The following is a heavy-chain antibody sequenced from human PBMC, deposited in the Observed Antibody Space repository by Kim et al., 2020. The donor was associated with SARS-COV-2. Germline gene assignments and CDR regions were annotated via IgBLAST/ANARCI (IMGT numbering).Heavy chain of an antibody. J-gene: IGHJ6*03. CDR1: GFTFSSYG. V-gene: IGHV3-33*01. CDR2: IWYDGSNK. D-gene: IGHD3-16*01. CDR3: ARGGSWDYYYMDV. Sequence: GGSLRLSCAASGFTFSSYGMHWVRQAPGKGLEWVAVIWYDGSNKYYADSVKGRFTISRDNSKNTLYLQMNSLRAEDTAVYYCARGGSWDYYYMDVWGKGTTVTVSS.